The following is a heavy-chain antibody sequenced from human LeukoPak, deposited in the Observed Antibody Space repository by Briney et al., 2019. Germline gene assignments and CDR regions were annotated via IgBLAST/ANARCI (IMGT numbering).Heavy chain of an antibody. J-gene: IGHJ4*02. CDR1: GYTFTSYA. V-gene: IGHV1-3*01. Sequence: ASVKVSCKASGYTFTSYAMHWVRQAPGQRLEWMGWINAGNGNTKYSQKFQGRVTITRDTSASTAYMELSSLRSEDTAVYYCARAIALRYPFDYWGQGTLVTVSS. CDR3: ARAIALRYPFDY. CDR2: INAGNGNT. D-gene: IGHD3-9*01.